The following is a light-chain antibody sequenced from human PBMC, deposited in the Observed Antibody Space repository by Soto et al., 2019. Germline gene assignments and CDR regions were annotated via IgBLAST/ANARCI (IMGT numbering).Light chain of an antibody. CDR1: QSISSW. Sequence: DIQMTQAPSTLSGSVGDIVTITGRASQSISSWLAWYQQKPGKAPKLLIYKASSLESGVPSRFSGSGSGTEFTLTISSLQPDDFATYYCQQYNSYPWTCGHGTTGDIK. CDR2: KAS. J-gene: IGKJ1*01. CDR3: QQYNSYPWT. V-gene: IGKV1-5*03.